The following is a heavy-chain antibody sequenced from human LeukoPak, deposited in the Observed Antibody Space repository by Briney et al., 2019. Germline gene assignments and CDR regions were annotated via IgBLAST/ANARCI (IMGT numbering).Heavy chain of an antibody. D-gene: IGHD3-22*01. CDR2: IKSKTDGGTT. V-gene: IGHV3-15*01. CDR3: TTAGTGNYYDSSGYYPYFDY. Sequence: PGGSLRLSCAASGFTFSSYSMNWVRQAPGKGLEWVGRIKSKTDGGTTDYAAPVKGRFTISRDDSKNTLYLQMNSLKTEDTAVYYCTTAGTGNYYDSSGYYPYFDYWGQGTLVTVSS. J-gene: IGHJ4*02. CDR1: GFTFSSYS.